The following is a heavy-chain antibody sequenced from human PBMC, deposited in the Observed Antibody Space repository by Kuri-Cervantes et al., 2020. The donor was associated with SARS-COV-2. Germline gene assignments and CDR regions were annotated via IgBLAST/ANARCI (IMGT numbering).Heavy chain of an antibody. J-gene: IGHJ5*02. V-gene: IGHV4-34*01. D-gene: IGHD3-16*02. Sequence: SETLSLTCAVYGGSFSGYYWSWIRQPPGKGLEWIGEINHSGSTNYNPSLKSRVTISVDTSKNQSSLKLSSVTAADTAVYYCARGHYDYVWGSYRSANNWFDPWGQGTLVTVSS. CDR1: GGSFSGYY. CDR3: ARGHYDYVWGSYRSANNWFDP. CDR2: INHSGST.